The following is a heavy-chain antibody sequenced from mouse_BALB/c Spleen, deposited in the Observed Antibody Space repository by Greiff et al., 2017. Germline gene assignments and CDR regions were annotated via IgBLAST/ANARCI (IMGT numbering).Heavy chain of an antibody. CDR3: ARHVGTTVVATDWYFDV. Sequence: EVKLVESGGGLVKLGGSLKLSCAASGFTFSSYYMSWVRQTPEKRLELVAAINSNGGSTYYPDTVKGRFTISRDNAKNTLYLQMSSLKSEDTALYYCARHVGTTVVATDWYFDVWGAGTTVTVSS. CDR1: GFTFSSYY. D-gene: IGHD1-1*01. J-gene: IGHJ1*01. CDR2: INSNGGST. V-gene: IGHV5-6-2*01.